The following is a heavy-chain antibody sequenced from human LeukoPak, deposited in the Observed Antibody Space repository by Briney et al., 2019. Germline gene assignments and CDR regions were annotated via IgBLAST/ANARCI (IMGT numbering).Heavy chain of an antibody. CDR3: ATEGPFWSGYYTGGYNWFDP. CDR2: IYYSGST. CDR1: GGSISSSSYY. Sequence: SETLSLTCTVSGGSISSSSYYWGWVRQPPGKGLEWIGSIYYSGSTYYNPSLKSRVTVSVDTSKNQFSLKLSSVTAADTAVYYCATEGPFWSGYYTGGYNWFDPWGQGTLVTVSP. J-gene: IGHJ5*02. D-gene: IGHD3-3*01. V-gene: IGHV4-39*01.